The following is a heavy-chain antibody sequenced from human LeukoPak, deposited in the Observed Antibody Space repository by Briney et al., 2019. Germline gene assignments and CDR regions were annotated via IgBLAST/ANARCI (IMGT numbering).Heavy chain of an antibody. D-gene: IGHD2-15*01. CDR3: ARVRYCSGGSCYGNWYDP. V-gene: IGHV3-7*01. Sequence: GGSLRLSCAASGSTFDDYGTSWVRQAPGKGLEWVAYINQDGSKKYYVDSVKGRFTISRDNAKNSLYLQMNSLRAEDTAVYYCARVRYCSGGSCYGNWYDPWGQGTLVTVSS. CDR1: GSTFDDYG. CDR2: INQDGSKK. J-gene: IGHJ5*02.